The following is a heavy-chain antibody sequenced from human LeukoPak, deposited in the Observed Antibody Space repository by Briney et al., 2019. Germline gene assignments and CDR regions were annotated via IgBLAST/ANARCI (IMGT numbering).Heavy chain of an antibody. CDR3: ARGRYYYDSSGYDSFDI. J-gene: IGHJ3*02. D-gene: IGHD3-22*01. CDR2: MYHSGST. CDR1: GYSISSAYY. Sequence: SETLSLTCSVSGYSISSAYYWGWIRQPPGKGLEWIGTMYHSGSTNYNPSLKSRVTISVDTSKNQFSLKLSSVTAADTAVYFCARGRYYYDSSGYDSFDIWGQGTMVTVSS. V-gene: IGHV4-38-2*02.